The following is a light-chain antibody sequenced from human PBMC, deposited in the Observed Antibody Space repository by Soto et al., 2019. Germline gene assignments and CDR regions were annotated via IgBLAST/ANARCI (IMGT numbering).Light chain of an antibody. Sequence: AIRMTQYPSSFSASTGDRVTITCRASQGISSYLAWYQQKPGKAPKLLIYAASTLQSGVPSRFRGSGSGTDLTITISCLQSEDFATYYCQQYYSYPRTFGQGTKVDIK. CDR2: AAS. CDR1: QGISSY. V-gene: IGKV1-8*01. CDR3: QQYYSYPRT. J-gene: IGKJ1*01.